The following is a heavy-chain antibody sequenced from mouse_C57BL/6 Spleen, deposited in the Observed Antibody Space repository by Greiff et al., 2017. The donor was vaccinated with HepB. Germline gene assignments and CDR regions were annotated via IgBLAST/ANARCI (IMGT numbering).Heavy chain of an antibody. CDR2: IDPETGGT. CDR3: TRGSSGYPFDY. J-gene: IGHJ2*01. CDR1: GYTFTDYE. V-gene: IGHV1-15*01. Sequence: QVQLQQSGAELVRPGASVTLSCKASGYTFTDYEMHWVKQTPVHGLEWIGAIDPETGGTAYNQKFKGKAILTADKSSSTAYMELRSLTSEDSAVYYCTRGSSGYPFDYWGQGTTLTVSS. D-gene: IGHD3-2*02.